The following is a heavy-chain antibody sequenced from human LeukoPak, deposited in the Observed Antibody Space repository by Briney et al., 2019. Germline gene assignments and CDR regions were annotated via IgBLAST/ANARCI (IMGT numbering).Heavy chain of an antibody. CDR1: GFTFSNYL. J-gene: IGHJ3*02. CDR3: ARGYSRAAFDI. D-gene: IGHD2-15*01. V-gene: IGHV3-48*01. CDR2: ISSTGGTI. Sequence: GSLRLSCVGSGFTFSNYLMNWVRQAPGKGLEWVSFISSTGGTIYYADSVKGRFTVSRDNAKKSLLLQMNSLRAEDTALYYCARGYSRAAFDIWGQGTMVTVSS.